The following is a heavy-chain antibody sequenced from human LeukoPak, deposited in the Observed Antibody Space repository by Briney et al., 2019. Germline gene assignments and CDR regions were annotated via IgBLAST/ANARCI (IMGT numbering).Heavy chain of an antibody. J-gene: IGHJ5*02. V-gene: IGHV4-59*01. CDR2: IYYSGST. D-gene: IGHD3-22*01. CDR1: GGSFSGYY. CDR3: ARIDTGYYYDSSAPSNWFDP. Sequence: SSETLSLTCAVYGGSFSGYYWSWIRQPPGKGPEWIGYIYYSGSTNYNPSLKSRVTISVDTSKNQFSLRLSSVTAADTAVYYCARIDTGYYYDSSAPSNWFDPWGQGTLVTVSS.